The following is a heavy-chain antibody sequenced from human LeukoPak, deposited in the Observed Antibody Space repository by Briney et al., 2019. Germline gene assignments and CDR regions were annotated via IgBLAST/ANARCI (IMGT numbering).Heavy chain of an antibody. V-gene: IGHV4-34*01. J-gene: IGHJ6*02. CDR2: VSQSGST. Sequence: SETLSLTCAVYGGSFSGFYWSWIRQPPGRGLEWIGEVSQSGSTNYNPSLKSRITMSVDTSKNQFSLQLRSMTAADTAVYFCARATDDEFYLYYGMDVWGQGTTVTVSS. CDR3: ARATDDEFYLYYGMDV. CDR1: GGSFSGFY. D-gene: IGHD3-16*01.